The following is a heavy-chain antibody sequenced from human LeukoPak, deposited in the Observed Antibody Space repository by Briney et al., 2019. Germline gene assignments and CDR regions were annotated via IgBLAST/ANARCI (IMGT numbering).Heavy chain of an antibody. D-gene: IGHD3-3*01. CDR3: ARGWSDGFDY. J-gene: IGHJ4*02. CDR2: IKEDGSEK. CDR1: GFTFSSYA. V-gene: IGHV3-7*01. Sequence: PGGSLRLSCAASGFTFSSYAMHWVRQAPGKGLEWVASIKEDGSEKYYVDSVKGRFTISRDNAKNSVYLQMNNLRAEDTAVYYCARGWSDGFDYWGQGTLVTVSS.